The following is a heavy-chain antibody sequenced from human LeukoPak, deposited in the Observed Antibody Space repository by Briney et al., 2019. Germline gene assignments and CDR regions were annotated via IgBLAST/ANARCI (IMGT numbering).Heavy chain of an antibody. Sequence: ASVKVSCKAFGYTFTSNYMHWVRQAPGQGPEWMGVISPSGGSTTYAQKFQGRVTMTRDMSTSTVYMELSSLRSEDTAVYYCARGEKANVLLWFGELSKADYWGQGTLVTVSS. CDR2: ISPSGGST. CDR1: GYTFTSNY. D-gene: IGHD3-10*01. CDR3: ARGEKANVLLWFGELSKADY. J-gene: IGHJ4*02. V-gene: IGHV1-46*01.